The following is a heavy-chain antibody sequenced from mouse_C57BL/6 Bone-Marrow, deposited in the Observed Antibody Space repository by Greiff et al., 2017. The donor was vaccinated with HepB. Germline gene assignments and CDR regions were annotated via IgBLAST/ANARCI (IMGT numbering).Heavy chain of an antibody. D-gene: IGHD2-2*01. Sequence: EVKVEESGPGLVKPSQSLSLTCSVTGYSITSGYYWNWIRQFPGNKLEWMGYISYDGSNNYNPSLKNRISITRDTSKNQFFLKLNSVTTEDTATYYCARDGYSFDYWGQGTTLTVSS. J-gene: IGHJ2*01. CDR3: ARDGYSFDY. CDR2: ISYDGSN. CDR1: GYSITSGYY. V-gene: IGHV3-6*01.